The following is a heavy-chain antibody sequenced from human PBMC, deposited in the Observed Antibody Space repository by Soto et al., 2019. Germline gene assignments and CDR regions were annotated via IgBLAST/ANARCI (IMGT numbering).Heavy chain of an antibody. V-gene: IGHV3-33*01. CDR1: GFTFSSYG. CDR2: IWSDGSNK. Sequence: GGSLRLSCAASGFTFSSYGMHWVRQAPGKGLEWVAVIWSDGSNKYYADSVKGRFTISRDNSKNTLYLQMNSLRAEDTAVYYSARDQYCGSYWVNYAFDIWGQGTMVTVSS. CDR3: ARDQYCGSYWVNYAFDI. J-gene: IGHJ3*02. D-gene: IGHD1-26*01.